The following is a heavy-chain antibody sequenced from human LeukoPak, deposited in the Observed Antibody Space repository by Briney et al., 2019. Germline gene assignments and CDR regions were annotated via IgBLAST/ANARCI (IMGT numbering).Heavy chain of an antibody. Sequence: PGGSLRLSCAASGFTFSSYGMHWVRQAPGKGLEWVAVIWYDGSNKYYADSVKGRFTISRDNSKNTLYLQMNSLRAEDTAVYYCARDRSLNFWSGYSYFDYRGQGTLVTVSS. CDR1: GFTFSSYG. CDR3: ARDRSLNFWSGYSYFDY. J-gene: IGHJ4*02. V-gene: IGHV3-33*01. D-gene: IGHD3-3*01. CDR2: IWYDGSNK.